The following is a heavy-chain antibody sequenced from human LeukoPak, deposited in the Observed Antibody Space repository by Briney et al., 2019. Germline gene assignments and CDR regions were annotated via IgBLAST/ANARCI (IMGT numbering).Heavy chain of an antibody. CDR2: ISSGGST. D-gene: IGHD1-7*01. J-gene: IGHJ4*02. Sequence: GGSLRLFCAASGLTVSSNYMSWVRQAPGKGLEWVSLISSGGSTYYADSVRGRFTISRDNSKNTLYLQMNSLRAEDTAVYYCARDWGNWNYDYWGQGTLVTVSS. CDR1: GLTVSSNY. V-gene: IGHV3-66*01. CDR3: ARDWGNWNYDY.